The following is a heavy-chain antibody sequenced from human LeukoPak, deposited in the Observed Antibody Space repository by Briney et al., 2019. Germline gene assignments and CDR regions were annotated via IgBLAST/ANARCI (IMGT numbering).Heavy chain of an antibody. V-gene: IGHV1-2*02. D-gene: IGHD3-22*01. J-gene: IGHJ4*02. CDR3: ASGEYYYDSSGYYYRVPYFDY. CDR2: INPNRGGT. CDR1: GYTFTGYY. Sequence: ASVKVSCKASGYTFTGYYMHWVRQAPGQGLEWMGWINPNRGGTNYAQKLQGRVTMTTDTSTSTAYMELRSLRSDDTAVYYCASGEYYYDSSGYYYRVPYFDYWGQGTLVTVSS.